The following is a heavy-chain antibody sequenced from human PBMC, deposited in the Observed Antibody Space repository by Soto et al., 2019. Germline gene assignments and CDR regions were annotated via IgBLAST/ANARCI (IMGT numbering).Heavy chain of an antibody. J-gene: IGHJ5*02. Sequence: XSVKVSCKSSGSAFSNYGITWVRQAPGQPLEWLGWISLYSDGTNYAQKFQGRVSMTTDTSTTTAYMELRRLRSADMGVYYCARVVPGAEAWFGPWGEGTLVTPSS. V-gene: IGHV1-18*03. CDR2: ISLYSDGT. D-gene: IGHD2-2*01. CDR3: ARVVPGAEAWFGP. CDR1: GSAFSNYG.